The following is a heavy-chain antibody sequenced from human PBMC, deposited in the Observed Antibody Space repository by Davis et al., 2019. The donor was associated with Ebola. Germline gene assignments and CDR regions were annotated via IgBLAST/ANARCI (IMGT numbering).Heavy chain of an antibody. J-gene: IGHJ3*02. CDR3: ARMPPDYGDAFDI. CDR2: INPKKGNT. Sequence: ASVKVSCKASSYTFTTYGITWVRQAPGQGLQWMGWINPKKGNTNYAQRVQGRVTMTTDTSTSTAFMELRSLRPDDTAAYYCARMPPDYGDAFDIWGQGTMVTVS. D-gene: IGHD4-17*01. CDR1: SYTFTTYG. V-gene: IGHV1-18*01.